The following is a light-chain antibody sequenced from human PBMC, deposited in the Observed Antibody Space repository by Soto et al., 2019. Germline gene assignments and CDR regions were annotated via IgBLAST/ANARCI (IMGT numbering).Light chain of an antibody. CDR3: SSYTSSSTLV. Sequence: QSALTQPASVSGSPGQSITISCTGTSSDVGGYNYVSWYQHHPGKAPKLMLYEVSNRPSGVSNRFSGSKSGDTASLIISGLQAEDEADYYCSSYTSSSTLVFGGGTQLPSS. CDR1: SSDVGGYNY. V-gene: IGLV2-14*01. J-gene: IGLJ7*01. CDR2: EVS.